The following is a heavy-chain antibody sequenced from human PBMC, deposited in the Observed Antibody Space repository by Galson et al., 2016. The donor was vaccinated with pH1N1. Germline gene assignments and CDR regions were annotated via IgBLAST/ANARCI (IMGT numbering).Heavy chain of an antibody. CDR3: ARGRVVPADIGLGFNDY. V-gene: IGHV4-31*02. J-gene: IGHJ4*02. D-gene: IGHD2-2*01. Sequence: KSRVTISVDTSKNQFSLKLSSVTAADTAVYYCARGRVVPADIGLGFNDYWGQGTLVTVSS.